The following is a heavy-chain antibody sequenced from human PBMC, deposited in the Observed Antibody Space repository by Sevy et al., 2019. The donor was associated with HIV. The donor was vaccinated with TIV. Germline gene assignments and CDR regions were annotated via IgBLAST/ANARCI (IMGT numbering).Heavy chain of an antibody. V-gene: IGHV3-30*18. CDR3: AKDSLPTNYYDSSGYYYS. CDR2: ISYDGSNK. D-gene: IGHD3-22*01. Sequence: GGSLRLSCAASGFTFSSYGMHWVRQAPGKGLEWVAVISYDGSNKYYADSVKGRFTISRDNSKNTLYLQMNSLRAEDTAVYYCAKDSLPTNYYDSSGYYYSWGQGTLVTVSS. CDR1: GFTFSSYG. J-gene: IGHJ4*02.